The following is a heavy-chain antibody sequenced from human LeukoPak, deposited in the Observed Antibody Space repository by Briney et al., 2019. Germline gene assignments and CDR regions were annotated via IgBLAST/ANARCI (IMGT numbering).Heavy chain of an antibody. V-gene: IGHV4-39*07. CDR2: MYYSGST. D-gene: IGHD2-15*01. CDR1: GDSIASTIHY. CDR3: ATYGLLGISEINGFDN. J-gene: IGHJ3*02. Sequence: SETLSLTCAVSGDSIASTIHYWAWIRQPPGKGLEWIGSMYYSGSTYYNPSIKSRVTMSLDTSENQLSLKLSSVTAADTAVYYCATYGLLGISEINGFDNWGQGTMVTVSS.